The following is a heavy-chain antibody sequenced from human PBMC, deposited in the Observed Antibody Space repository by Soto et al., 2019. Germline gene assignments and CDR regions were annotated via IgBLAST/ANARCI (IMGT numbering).Heavy chain of an antibody. V-gene: IGHV1-46*01. CDR2: IDPRNDIT. CDR3: ARDEGAAMGFQY. D-gene: IGHD5-18*01. CDR1: GYSFTAYY. Sequence: QVQLVQSGAEVKKPGASVRVSCRPSGYSFTAYYIHWVRQAPGQGLEWMGVIDPRNDITSYAEKFQGRVSLTRDMSTTTVHMVLSALRSDDTATYYCARDEGAAMGFQYWGQGTPVNVFS. J-gene: IGHJ4*02.